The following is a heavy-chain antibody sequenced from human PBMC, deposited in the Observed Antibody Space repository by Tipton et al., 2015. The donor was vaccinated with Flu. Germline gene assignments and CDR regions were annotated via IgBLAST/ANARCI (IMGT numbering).Heavy chain of an antibody. CDR3: ATLTGDDY. J-gene: IGHJ4*02. CDR1: GFTFSSYE. CDR2: ISSSGNTI. V-gene: IGHV3-48*03. D-gene: IGHD7-27*01. Sequence: GSLRLSCAASGFTFSSYEMNWVRQAPGKGLEWLSYISSSGNTISYADSVRGRFTISRDNTKKSLCLQLDSLRAEDTAIYYCATLTGDDYWGQGIMVTVSS.